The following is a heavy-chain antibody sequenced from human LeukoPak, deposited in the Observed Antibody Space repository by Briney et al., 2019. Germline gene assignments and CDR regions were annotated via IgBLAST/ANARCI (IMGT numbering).Heavy chain of an antibody. CDR2: ISSSSSYI. CDR3: WVVAASYGMDV. V-gene: IGHV3-21*01. Sequence: GGSPRLSCAASGFTFSSYSMNWVRQAPGKGLEWVSSISSSSSYIYYADSVKGRFTISRDNAKNSLYLQMNSLRAEDTAVYYCWVVAASYGMDVWGKGTTVTVSS. J-gene: IGHJ6*04. CDR1: GFTFSSYS. D-gene: IGHD2-15*01.